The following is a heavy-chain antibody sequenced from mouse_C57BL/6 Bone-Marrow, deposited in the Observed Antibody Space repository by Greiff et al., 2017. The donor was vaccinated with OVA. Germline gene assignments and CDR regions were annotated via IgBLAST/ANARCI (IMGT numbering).Heavy chain of an antibody. V-gene: IGHV1-52*01. D-gene: IGHD1-1*01. CDR1: GYTFTSYW. Sequence: QVQLQQPGAELVRPGSSVKLSCKASGYTFTSYWMHWVKQRPIQGLEWIGNIDPSDSETHYNQKFKDKATLTVDKSSSTAYMQLSSLTSEDSAVYYCARPLATVVEEYFDVWGTGTTVTVSS. CDR2: IDPSDSET. CDR3: ARPLATVVEEYFDV. J-gene: IGHJ1*03.